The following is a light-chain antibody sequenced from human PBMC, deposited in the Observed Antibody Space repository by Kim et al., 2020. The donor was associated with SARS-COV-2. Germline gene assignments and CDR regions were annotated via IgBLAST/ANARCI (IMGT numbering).Light chain of an antibody. Sequence: SPGGKAAPSCGARQSVSATLACDQQKPGPAPRRLISDASPRASVIPAMFIGGVSGTEFTLTIFTLQSEDFALYNCQRYSEWPPITFGQGTRMGIK. V-gene: IGKV3-15*01. CDR1: QSVSAT. J-gene: IGKJ5*01. CDR3: QRYSEWPPIT. CDR2: DAS.